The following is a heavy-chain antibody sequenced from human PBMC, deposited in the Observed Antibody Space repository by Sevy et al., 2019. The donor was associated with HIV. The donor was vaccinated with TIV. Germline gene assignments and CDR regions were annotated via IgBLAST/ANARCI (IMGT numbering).Heavy chain of an antibody. CDR2: IYPGDSDT. Sequence: GESLKISCKGSGYSFTSYWIGWVRQMPGKGLEWMGIIYPGDSDTRYSPSFQGQVTISADKSISTAYLQWSSLKASDTAMYDCARLDHDFWSGNYYFDYWGQGTLVTVSS. D-gene: IGHD3-3*01. V-gene: IGHV5-51*01. J-gene: IGHJ4*02. CDR1: GYSFTSYW. CDR3: ARLDHDFWSGNYYFDY.